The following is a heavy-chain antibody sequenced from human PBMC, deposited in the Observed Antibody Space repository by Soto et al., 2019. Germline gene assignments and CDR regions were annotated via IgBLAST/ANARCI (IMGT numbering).Heavy chain of an antibody. J-gene: IGHJ6*02. V-gene: IGHV4-30-2*01. D-gene: IGHD3-3*01. CDR3: DRGVNYGFRSGYDSHYYYGMDV. CDR1: GDSISSGGYS. Sequence: PSETLSLTCAVSGDSISSGGYSWSWIRQPPGKGLEWIGYIYHSGSTYYNPSLKSRVTISVDRSKNQFSLKLSSVTAADTAVYYCDRGVNYGFRSGYDSHYYYGMDVWGQGTTVTVSS. CDR2: IYHSGST.